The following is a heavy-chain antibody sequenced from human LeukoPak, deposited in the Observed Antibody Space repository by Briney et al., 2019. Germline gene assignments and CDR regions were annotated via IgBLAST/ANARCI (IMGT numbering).Heavy chain of an antibody. CDR3: ARAGYSSGWVNFDY. J-gene: IGHJ4*02. D-gene: IGHD6-19*01. Sequence: PSETLSLTCTVSGGSISSYYWSCIRQPPGKGLEWIGYIYYSVSTNYNPSLKSRVTISVDTSKNQFSLKLSSVTAADTAVYYCARAGYSSGWVNFDYWGQGTLVTVSS. CDR2: IYYSVST. CDR1: GGSISSYY. V-gene: IGHV4-59*01.